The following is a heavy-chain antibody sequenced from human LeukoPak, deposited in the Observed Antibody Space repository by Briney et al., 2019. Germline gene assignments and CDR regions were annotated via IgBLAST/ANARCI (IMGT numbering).Heavy chain of an antibody. D-gene: IGHD3-10*01. CDR2: ISAYNGNT. CDR3: VRAFYGEIDGY. CDR1: GYTFTSYG. J-gene: IGHJ4*02. V-gene: IGHV1-18*01. Sequence: GASVKGSCKASGYTFTSYGISWVRQAPGQGLEGMGWISAYNGNTNYAQKLQGRVSMTTDPSRSTAYMELRSLRSDGTAVYYCVRAFYGEIDGYWGQGTLVTVSS.